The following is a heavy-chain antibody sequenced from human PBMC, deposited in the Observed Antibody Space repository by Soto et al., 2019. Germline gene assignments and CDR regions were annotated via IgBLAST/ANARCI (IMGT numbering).Heavy chain of an antibody. V-gene: IGHV4-59*01. CDR2: IYFRGTT. CDR1: GGSISPYC. J-gene: IGHJ4*02. D-gene: IGHD3-22*01. Sequence: SETLSLTCTGSGGSISPYCWHGIRQPPGKGLEWIGYIYFRGTTNYNPSLKSRVTMSADTSKNQFSLKLNSVTAADTAVYYCARMNYYDTSGYPFDYWGQGMMVTVS. CDR3: ARMNYYDTSGYPFDY.